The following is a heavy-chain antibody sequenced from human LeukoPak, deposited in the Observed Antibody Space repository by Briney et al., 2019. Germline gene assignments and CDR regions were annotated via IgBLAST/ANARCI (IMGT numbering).Heavy chain of an antibody. CDR3: ARQKWEQQGRDYYFNGLDV. Sequence: SETLSLTCAVSGGSISSSNWWSWVRQSPVKGLEWIGEFYLYGTTNYNPSFTSRVTMSVDRSRNQFSLKLTSVTAADTAVYYCARQKWEQQGRDYYFNGLDVWGPGTTVTVSS. CDR2: FYLYGTT. V-gene: IGHV4-4*02. J-gene: IGHJ6*02. CDR1: GGSISSSNW. D-gene: IGHD1/OR15-1a*01.